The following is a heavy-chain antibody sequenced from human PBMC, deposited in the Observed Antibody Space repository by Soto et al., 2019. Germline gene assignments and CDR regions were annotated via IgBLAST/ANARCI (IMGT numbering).Heavy chain of an antibody. Sequence: QLQLQESGPGLVKPSETLSLTCTVSGGSISSRSYYWGWIRQPPGKGLEWIGSIYYSGSTYYNPSRKSRVTISVDTSKNQFSLKLSSVTAADTAVYYCARQGFLGDYNWFDPWGQGTLGTVSS. V-gene: IGHV4-39*01. CDR2: IYYSGST. CDR1: GGSISSRSYY. D-gene: IGHD3-3*01. CDR3: ARQGFLGDYNWFDP. J-gene: IGHJ5*02.